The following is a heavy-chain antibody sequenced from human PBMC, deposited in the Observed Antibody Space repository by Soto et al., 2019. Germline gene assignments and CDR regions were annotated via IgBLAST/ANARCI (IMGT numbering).Heavy chain of an antibody. CDR3: ARDLDGYCSGGSCYPGAFDI. CDR2: INPNSGGT. Sequence: GASVKVSCKDSGYTFTGYYMHWVRQATGQGLEWMGWINPNSGGTNYAQKFQGWVTMTRDTSISPAYMELSRLRSDDTAVYYCARDLDGYCSGGSCYPGAFDIWGQGTMVTVSS. D-gene: IGHD2-15*01. V-gene: IGHV1-2*04. CDR1: GYTFTGYY. J-gene: IGHJ3*02.